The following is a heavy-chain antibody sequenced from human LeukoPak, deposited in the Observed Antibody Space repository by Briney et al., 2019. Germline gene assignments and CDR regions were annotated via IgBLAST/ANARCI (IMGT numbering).Heavy chain of an antibody. J-gene: IGHJ3*02. CDR3: ARGTPDFWSGRLGDAFDI. D-gene: IGHD3-3*01. V-gene: IGHV1-46*01. CDR2: INPSGGST. CDR1: GYTFTSCY. Sequence: GASVKVSCKASGYTFTSCYMHWVRQAPGQGLEWMGIINPSGGSTSYAQKFQGRVTMTRDTSTSTVYMELSSLRSEDTAVYYCARGTPDFWSGRLGDAFDIWGQGTMVTVSS.